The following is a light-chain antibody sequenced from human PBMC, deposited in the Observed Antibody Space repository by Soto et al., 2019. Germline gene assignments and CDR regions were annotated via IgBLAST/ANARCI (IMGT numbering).Light chain of an antibody. Sequence: DIPMTQSPSSVSASVGDRVTITCRASQGVSTWLAWYQQKPGKAPNLLIYTASSLQSGVPSRFSGGGSGADFTLTINGLQPEDVATYYCQQAARFPITFGQGTRLEIK. CDR1: QGVSTW. CDR3: QQAARFPIT. J-gene: IGKJ5*01. CDR2: TAS. V-gene: IGKV1-12*01.